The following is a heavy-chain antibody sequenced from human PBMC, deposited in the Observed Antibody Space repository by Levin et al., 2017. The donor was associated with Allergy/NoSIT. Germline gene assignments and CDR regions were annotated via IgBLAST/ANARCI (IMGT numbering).Heavy chain of an antibody. J-gene: IGHJ4*02. CDR2: VSDGGDYT. CDR1: GFTFSTYA. Sequence: LTCAASGFTFSTYAMNWVRQAPGQGLEWVSSVSDGGDYTFYADSVKGRFTISRDNSKNTLYLQMNSLRAEDTALYYCAKDDGTAYYSFDSWGQGTLVTVSS. V-gene: IGHV3-23*01. CDR3: AKDDGTAYYSFDS. D-gene: IGHD1-26*01.